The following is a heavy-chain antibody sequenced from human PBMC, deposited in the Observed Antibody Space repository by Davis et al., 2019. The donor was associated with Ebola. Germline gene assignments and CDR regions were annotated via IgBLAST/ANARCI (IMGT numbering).Heavy chain of an antibody. J-gene: IGHJ4*02. D-gene: IGHD2-21*02. CDR2: IRYDGSHK. Sequence: GGSLRLSCAASGFTFSSYGIHWVRQAPGKGLEWVAFIRYDGSHKHYADSVKGRFTTSRDNSKNTLYLQMNSLRPEDTAVYYCAKVYEAYCGGDCYSQFEYWGQGTLVTVSS. V-gene: IGHV3-30*02. CDR3: AKVYEAYCGGDCYSQFEY. CDR1: GFTFSSYG.